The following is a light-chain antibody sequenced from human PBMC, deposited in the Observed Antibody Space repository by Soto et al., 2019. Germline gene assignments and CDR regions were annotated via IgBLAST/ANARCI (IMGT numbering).Light chain of an antibody. CDR2: GAS. Sequence: EIVMTQSPATLSVSPGERATLSCRASQSVSSNLAWYQQKLGQAPRLLIYGASTRAAGIPARFSGSGSGTEFTLTISSLQSEDFAVYYCQQYYNWPPVTFGGGTKVEIK. J-gene: IGKJ4*01. V-gene: IGKV3-15*01. CDR1: QSVSSN. CDR3: QQYYNWPPVT.